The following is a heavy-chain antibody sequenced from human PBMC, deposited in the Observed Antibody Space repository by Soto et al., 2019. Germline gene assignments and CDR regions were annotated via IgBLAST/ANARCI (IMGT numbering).Heavy chain of an antibody. CDR2: LYYSGNT. CDR3: ARDRDVWYFDV. J-gene: IGHJ2*01. Sequence: QVQLQESGPGLVKPSQTLSLTCTVSGGSISSGDYYWSWIRQPPGKGREWIGYLYYSGNTYYNPSLKSRVTISGDTSKNQFSLNLSSVTAADTAVYYCARDRDVWYFDVWGRGTLVTVSS. V-gene: IGHV4-30-4*01. CDR1: GGSISSGDYY.